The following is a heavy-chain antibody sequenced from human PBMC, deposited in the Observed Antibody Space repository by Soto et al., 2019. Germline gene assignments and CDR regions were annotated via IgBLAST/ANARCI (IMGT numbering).Heavy chain of an antibody. J-gene: IGHJ3*02. D-gene: IGHD1-1*01. CDR1: GYTFTSYW. CDR3: ARRLRGTTGTTIDDAFDI. V-gene: IGHV5-51*03. Sequence: EVQLVQSGAEVKKPGESLKISCKGSGYTFTSYWIGWVRQMPGKGLEWMGIIYPGDSDTRYSPSFQGQVTISADKSISTAYLQWSSLKASDTAMYYCARRLRGTTGTTIDDAFDIWGQGTMVTVSS. CDR2: IYPGDSDT.